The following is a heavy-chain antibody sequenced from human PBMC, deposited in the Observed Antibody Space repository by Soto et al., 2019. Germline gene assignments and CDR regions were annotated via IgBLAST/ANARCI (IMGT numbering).Heavy chain of an antibody. CDR2: IIPMFGAS. CDR3: ARDPKDPETYYYGLDV. J-gene: IGHJ6*02. CDR1: GDTFSSYA. V-gene: IGHV1-69*12. Sequence: QVQLVQSGAEVKKPGSSVKVSCKASGDTFSSYAISWVRQAPGQGLEWMGGIIPMFGASTYAQKFQARVMFTADESTATAYMELSSLRSDDTAVYYCARDPKDPETYYYGLDVWGQGTTVTVSS.